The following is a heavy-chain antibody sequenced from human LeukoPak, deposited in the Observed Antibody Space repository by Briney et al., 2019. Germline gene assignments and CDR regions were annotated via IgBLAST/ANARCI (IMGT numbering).Heavy chain of an antibody. CDR3: ARGLPGGFGELLNFFDY. V-gene: IGHV3-53*01. J-gene: IGHJ4*02. CDR2: IYSGGST. CDR1: GFTVSSNY. D-gene: IGHD3-10*01. Sequence: PGGSLRLSCAASGFTVSSNYMSWVRQAPGKGLEWVSVIYSGGSTYYADSVKGRFTISRDNSKNTLYLQMNSLRAEDTAVYYCARGLPGGFGELLNFFDYWGQGTLVTVSS.